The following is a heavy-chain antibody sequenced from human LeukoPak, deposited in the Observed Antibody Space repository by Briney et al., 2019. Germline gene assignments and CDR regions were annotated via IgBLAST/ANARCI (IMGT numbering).Heavy chain of an antibody. CDR3: ARESVEYCSSTSCYYYYYYYMDV. CDR2: IYTSGST. J-gene: IGHJ6*03. CDR1: GGSISSGSYY. V-gene: IGHV4-61*02. Sequence: SETLSLTCTVSGGSISSGSYYWSWIRQPAGKGLEWIGRIYTSGSTNYNPSLKSRVTISVDTSKNQFSLKLSSVTAADTAVYYCARESVEYCSSTSCYYYYYYYMDVWGKGTTVTISS. D-gene: IGHD2-2*01.